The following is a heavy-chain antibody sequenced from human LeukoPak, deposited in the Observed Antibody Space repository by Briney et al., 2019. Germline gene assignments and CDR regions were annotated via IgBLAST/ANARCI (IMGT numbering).Heavy chain of an antibody. CDR1: GFTFSSYG. CDR3: AKSPLSYYYDSSESLDEYFQH. CDR2: ISYDGSNK. Sequence: GGSLTVSFAASGFTFSSYGMHWVRQAPGKGLEWVAVISYDGSNKYYADSVKGRFTISRDNSKNTLYLQMNSLRAEDTAVYYCAKSPLSYYYDSSESLDEYFQHWGHGTLVTVSS. D-gene: IGHD3-22*01. J-gene: IGHJ1*01. V-gene: IGHV3-30*18.